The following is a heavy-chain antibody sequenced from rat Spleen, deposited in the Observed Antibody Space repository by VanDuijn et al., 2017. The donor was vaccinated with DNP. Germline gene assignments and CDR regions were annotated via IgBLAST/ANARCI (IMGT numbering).Heavy chain of an antibody. CDR3: ARHRTIMPYYYAMDA. CDR1: GFTFSDYY. J-gene: IGHJ4*01. V-gene: IGHV5-7*01. CDR2: ISYNGGTP. Sequence: EVLLVESDGGLVQHGRSLKLSCAVSGFTFSDYYMAWVRQAPAKGLEWVATISYNGGTPYYRDSVKGRFTISRDNAKSTLYLQMDSLRSEDTATYYCARHRTIMPYYYAMDAWGQGTLVTVSS. D-gene: IGHD1-12*01.